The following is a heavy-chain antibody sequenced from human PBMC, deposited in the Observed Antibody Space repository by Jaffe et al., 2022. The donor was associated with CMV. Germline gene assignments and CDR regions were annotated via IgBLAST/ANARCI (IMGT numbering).Heavy chain of an antibody. CDR2: VSGYGDIT. V-gene: IGHV3-23*01. J-gene: IGHJ5*02. D-gene: IGHD3-16*01. CDR1: GFAFSHYA. CDR3: AQDGGRRPPHMFDL. Sequence: EVQLLESGGDLVQPGGSLRLSCAASGFAFSHYAMSWVRQAPGKGLEWVSGVSGYGDITYYTESVKGRFTISRDNSKNTLYLQMDSLRDDDTALYYCAQDGGRRPPHMFDLWGQGTLVTVSS.